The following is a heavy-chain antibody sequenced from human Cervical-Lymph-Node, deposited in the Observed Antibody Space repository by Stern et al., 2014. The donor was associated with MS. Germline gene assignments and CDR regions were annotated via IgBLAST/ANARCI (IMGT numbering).Heavy chain of an antibody. J-gene: IGHJ5*02. Sequence: QVQLVQSGPGLVKPSQTLSLTCTVSGGSISSSGYYWSWIRQPADKGLEWIGRIHDSGSTYYNPSLKSRVTISMDTAKHQFSLKMPSVTAADTAVYYCATTRWDLFTWNWFDPWGQGNLVTVSS. CDR2: IHDSGST. CDR3: ATTRWDLFTWNWFDP. CDR1: GGSISSSGYY. D-gene: IGHD1-26*01. V-gene: IGHV4-61*02.